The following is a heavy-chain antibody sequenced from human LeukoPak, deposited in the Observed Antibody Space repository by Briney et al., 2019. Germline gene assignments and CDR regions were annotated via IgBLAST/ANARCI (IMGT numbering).Heavy chain of an antibody. CDR1: GGSISSYY. J-gene: IGHJ5*02. D-gene: IGHD3-22*01. Sequence: SETLSLTCTVSGGSISSYYWSWIRQPPGEGLEWIGYIYYSGSTNYSPSLKNRVTISVDTSKNQFSLKLSSVTAADTAVYYCASSYYYDSSGYLGWFDPWGQGTLVTVSS. V-gene: IGHV4-59*01. CDR2: IYYSGST. CDR3: ASSYYYDSSGYLGWFDP.